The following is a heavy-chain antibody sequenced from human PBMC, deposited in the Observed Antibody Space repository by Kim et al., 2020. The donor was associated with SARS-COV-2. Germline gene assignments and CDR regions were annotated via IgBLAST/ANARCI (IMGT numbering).Heavy chain of an antibody. CDR3: ARSITIFGVVITFDY. D-gene: IGHD3-3*01. Sequence: SETLSLTCAVSGGSISSSNWWSCVRQPPGGGLEWIGESYHSRSTNYNPSLKSRVTISVDKSKNNFSLKLSSVTAADTAVYYCARSITIFGVVITFDYWGEGTLVTVSS. V-gene: IGHV4-4*02. J-gene: IGHJ4*02. CDR2: SYHSRST. CDR1: GGSISSSNW.